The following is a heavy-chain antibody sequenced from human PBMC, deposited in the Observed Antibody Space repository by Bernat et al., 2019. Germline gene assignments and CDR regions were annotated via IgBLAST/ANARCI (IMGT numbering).Heavy chain of an antibody. V-gene: IGHV3-74*01. CDR2: INGDGVRT. J-gene: IGHJ3*02. CDR3: ARGSASAWTDDAFDI. CDR1: GFSFSSYW. Sequence: EVQLVESGGCLVQPGGSLRVSCAASGFSFSSYWMHWVRQAPGEGLVWVSCINGDGVRTRDADSVKGRFTISRDNAKDTLYLQMNSLRAEDTAVYYCARGSASAWTDDAFDIWGQGTVVTVSS. D-gene: IGHD6-19*01.